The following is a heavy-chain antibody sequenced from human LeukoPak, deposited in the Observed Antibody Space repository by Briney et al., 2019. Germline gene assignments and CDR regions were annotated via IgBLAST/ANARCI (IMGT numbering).Heavy chain of an antibody. CDR1: GGSISSYY. CDR3: ARAWELTGDPSHFDY. J-gene: IGHJ4*02. D-gene: IGHD7-27*01. Sequence: PSETLSLTCTVSGGSISSYYWSWIRQPPGKGLEWIGYIYYSGSTNYNPSLKSRVTISVDTSKNQFSLKLSSVTAADTAVYYCARAWELTGDPSHFDYWGQGTLVTVSS. V-gene: IGHV4-59*12. CDR2: IYYSGST.